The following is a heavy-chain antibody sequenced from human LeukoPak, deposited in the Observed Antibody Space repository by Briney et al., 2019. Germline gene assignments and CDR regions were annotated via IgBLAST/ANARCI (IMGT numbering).Heavy chain of an antibody. D-gene: IGHD2-2*01. Sequence: GGSLRLSCAASGFTFGTYAMSWVRQAPGKGLEWISSISGGGGSTNYADSVKGRFTISRDNSKNTLFLQIDSLRVEDTAIYYCARAPAGSTTSQIDYWGRGTLVTVSS. CDR1: GFTFGTYA. J-gene: IGHJ4*02. CDR2: ISGGGGST. V-gene: IGHV3-23*01. CDR3: ARAPAGSTTSQIDY.